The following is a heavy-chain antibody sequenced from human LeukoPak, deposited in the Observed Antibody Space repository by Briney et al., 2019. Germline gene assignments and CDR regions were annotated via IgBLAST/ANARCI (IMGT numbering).Heavy chain of an antibody. V-gene: IGHV4-39*01. J-gene: IGHJ5*02. CDR1: GGSISSSSYY. D-gene: IGHD2-2*01. Sequence: SETLSLTCTVSGGSISSSSYYWGWIRQPPGKGLEWIGSIYYSGSTYYNPSLKSRVTISVDTSKNQFSLKLGSVTAADTAVYYCARYQLLDFADPWGQGTLVTVSS. CDR2: IYYSGST. CDR3: ARYQLLDFADP.